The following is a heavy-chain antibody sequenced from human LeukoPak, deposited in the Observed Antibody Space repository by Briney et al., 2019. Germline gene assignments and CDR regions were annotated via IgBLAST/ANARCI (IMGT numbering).Heavy chain of an antibody. V-gene: IGHV3-48*03. D-gene: IGHD3-10*01. CDR3: ARMLWFGESEFDY. J-gene: IGHJ4*02. CDR1: GFTFSSYE. CDR2: ISSSGSTI. Sequence: GGSLRPSCAASGFTFSSYEMNWVRQAPGKGLEWVSYISSSGSTIYCADSVKGRFTISRDNAKNSLYLQMNSLRAEDTAVYYCARMLWFGESEFDYWGQGTLVTVSS.